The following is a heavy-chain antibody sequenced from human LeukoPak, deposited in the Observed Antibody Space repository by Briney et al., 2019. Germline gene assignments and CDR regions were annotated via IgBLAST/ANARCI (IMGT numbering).Heavy chain of an antibody. CDR3: AKDRLVVRGVVDH. J-gene: IGHJ4*02. Sequence: GGSLRLSCAASGFTFSNYDMHWVRQSPGKGLEWLAAISYDGSNKYYADSMKGLFTISRDNSKNTLSLQMNSLRREDTAVYYCAKDRLVVRGVVDHWGQGTLVTVSS. V-gene: IGHV3-30*18. D-gene: IGHD3-10*01. CDR2: ISYDGSNK. CDR1: GFTFSNYD.